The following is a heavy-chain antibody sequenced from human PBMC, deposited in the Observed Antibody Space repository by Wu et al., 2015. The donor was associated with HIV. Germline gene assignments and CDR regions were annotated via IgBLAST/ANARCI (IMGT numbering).Heavy chain of an antibody. CDR1: GGTFSSYA. Sequence: QVQLVQSGAEVKKPGSSVKVSCKASGGTFSSYAISWVRQAPGQGLEWMGRIIPIFGTANYAQKFQGRVTITADESTSTAYMELSSLRSEDTAVYYCARDKSQEDGPKNYYYYGMDVWGPRDHGSPSP. V-gene: IGHV1-69*13. J-gene: IGHJ6*01. D-gene: IGHD2-15*01. CDR3: ARDKSQEDGPKNYYYYGMDV. CDR2: IIPIFGTA.